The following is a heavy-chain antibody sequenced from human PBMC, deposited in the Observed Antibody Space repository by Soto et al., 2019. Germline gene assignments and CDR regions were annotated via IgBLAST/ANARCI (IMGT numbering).Heavy chain of an antibody. D-gene: IGHD6-19*01. Sequence: QVHLVESGGGVVQPGRSLTISCVGSGFAFSTYGMHWVRQAPAKGLEWVALISYDGTDKYYADSVEGRFSISRDNSKQTLALQMDSLRPEDTAVYYGAKDGGAWSDSWGQGTLVNVSS. CDR2: ISYDGTDK. CDR3: AKDGGAWSDS. V-gene: IGHV3-30*18. CDR1: GFAFSTYG. J-gene: IGHJ5*02.